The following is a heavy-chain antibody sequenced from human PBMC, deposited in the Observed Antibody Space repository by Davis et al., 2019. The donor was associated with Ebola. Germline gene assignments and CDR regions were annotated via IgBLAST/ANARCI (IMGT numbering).Heavy chain of an antibody. V-gene: IGHV3-23*01. CDR3: AKDFVSNYYGSVKSPLEN. J-gene: IGHJ4*02. CDR1: GFTVSLYA. D-gene: IGHD3-10*01. Sequence: GESLKISCATAGFTVSLYALTWVRQAPGKGLEWVASISSSGDNIQYADSVKGRFTISRDNSKKMLFLQMDSLTAEDTAIFYCAKDFVSNYYGSVKSPLENWGQGTLVTVSS. CDR2: ISSSGDNI.